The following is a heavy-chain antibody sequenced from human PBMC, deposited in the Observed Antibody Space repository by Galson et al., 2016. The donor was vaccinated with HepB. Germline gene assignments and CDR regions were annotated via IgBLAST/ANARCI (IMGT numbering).Heavy chain of an antibody. J-gene: IGHJ4*02. D-gene: IGHD3-10*01. CDR3: AREGSGGFDY. Sequence: SLRLSCAASGFTFSSYWMSWVRQAPGKGLEWVANIKQDGSEKSYVDSVKGRFTISRDNAENSLYLQMNSLRVEDTAVYYCAREGSGGFDYWGKGTLVTVSS. CDR2: IKQDGSEK. CDR1: GFTFSSYW. V-gene: IGHV3-7*01.